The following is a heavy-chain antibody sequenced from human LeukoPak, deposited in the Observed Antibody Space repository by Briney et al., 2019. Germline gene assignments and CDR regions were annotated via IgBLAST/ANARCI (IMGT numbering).Heavy chain of an antibody. J-gene: IGHJ4*02. D-gene: IGHD1-7*01. Sequence: ASVKASCKASGYTFTSYYMHWVRQAPGQGLEWMGIINPSGGSTSYAQKFQGRVTMTRDTSISTAYMDLSRLRSDDTAVYYCVQFELDYWGQGTLVTVSS. V-gene: IGHV1-46*01. CDR2: INPSGGST. CDR3: VQFELDY. CDR1: GYTFTSYY.